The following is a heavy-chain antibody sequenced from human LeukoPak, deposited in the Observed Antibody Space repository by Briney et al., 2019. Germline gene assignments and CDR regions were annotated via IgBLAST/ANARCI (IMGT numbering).Heavy chain of an antibody. D-gene: IGHD1-26*01. CDR3: TRDRVGATFDY. V-gene: IGHV3-49*03. CDR1: GFTFGDYA. J-gene: IGHJ4*02. Sequence: GESLRLSCTASGFTFGDYAMSWFRQAPGKGLEWVGFIRSKAYGGTTEYAASVKGRFTISRDDSKSIAYLQMNSLKTEDTAVYYCTRDRVGATFDYWGQGTLVTVSS. CDR2: IRSKAYGGTT.